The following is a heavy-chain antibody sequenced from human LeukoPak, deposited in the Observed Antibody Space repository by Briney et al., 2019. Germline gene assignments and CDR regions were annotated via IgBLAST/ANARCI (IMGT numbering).Heavy chain of an antibody. V-gene: IGHV3-23*01. Sequence: GSLLLSCAASGFTFSSYAMSWVRQAPGKGLEWVSAISGSGSSTYYADSVKGRFTISRDNSKNTLYLQMNSLRAEDTAVYYCAKHRSWYTSRSELDPWGQGTLVTVSS. CDR3: AKHRSWYTSRSELDP. CDR1: GFTFSSYA. CDR2: ISGSGSST. J-gene: IGHJ5*02. D-gene: IGHD6-13*01.